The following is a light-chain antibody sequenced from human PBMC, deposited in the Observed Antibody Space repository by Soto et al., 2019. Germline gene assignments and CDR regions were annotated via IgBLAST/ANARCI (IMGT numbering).Light chain of an antibody. J-gene: IGLJ1*01. CDR3: GSYAGNTNFV. CDR2: EIN. CDR1: RSDIGGSNF. V-gene: IGLV2-8*01. Sequence: QSALTQPPSASGSPGRSVTISCTGTRSDIGGSNFISWYQQHPGEAPKLMIFEINKRPSGVPGRFSGSKSGNTASLTVSGHQAEDEDDYYGGSYAGNTNFVFGTGTKLTVL.